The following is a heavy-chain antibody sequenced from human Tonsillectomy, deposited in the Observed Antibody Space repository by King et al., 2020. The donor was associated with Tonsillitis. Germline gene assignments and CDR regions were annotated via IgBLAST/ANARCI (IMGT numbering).Heavy chain of an antibody. CDR3: AAQTYYDFWSGYNFDY. V-gene: IGHV4-59*03. CDR2: IYYNGST. J-gene: IGHJ4*02. Sequence: VQLQESGPGLLKPSETLSLTCTVSGRSISSYYWSWIRQPPGKGLEWIGCIYYNGSTNYNPSLKSLVTISVDTSKNQISLKLSSFTAADTALYYCAAQTYYDFWSGYNFDYWGQGTLVTVSS. CDR1: GRSISSYY. D-gene: IGHD3-3*01.